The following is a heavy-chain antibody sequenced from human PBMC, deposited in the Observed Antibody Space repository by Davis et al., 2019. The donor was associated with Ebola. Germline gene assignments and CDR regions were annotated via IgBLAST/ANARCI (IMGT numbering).Heavy chain of an antibody. J-gene: IGHJ4*02. D-gene: IGHD1-26*01. Sequence: MPSETLSLTRSLSGGSLNGYYWSWVRQPPGKGLEWLGYMYYSGSTNYNPSLMSRVTFSMDTSNNHFSLRLKSVVDADTAVYFCAKGVTGSPRRALDSWGPGTLVIVSS. CDR3: AKGVTGSPRRALDS. CDR1: GGSLNGYY. CDR2: MYYSGST. V-gene: IGHV4-59*01.